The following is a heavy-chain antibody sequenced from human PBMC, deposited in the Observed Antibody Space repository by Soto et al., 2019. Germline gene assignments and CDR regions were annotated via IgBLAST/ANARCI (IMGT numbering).Heavy chain of an antibody. CDR1: GGTFSSYA. J-gene: IGHJ6*02. CDR3: AREGQQLEYYYYGMYV. V-gene: IGHV1-69*13. Sequence: SVKVSCKASGGTFSSYAISWVRQAPGQGLEWMGGIIPIFGTANYAQKFQGRVTITADESTSTAYMELSSLRSEDTAVYYCAREGQQLEYYYYGMYVWGQGTTVTVSS. CDR2: IIPIFGTA. D-gene: IGHD6-13*01.